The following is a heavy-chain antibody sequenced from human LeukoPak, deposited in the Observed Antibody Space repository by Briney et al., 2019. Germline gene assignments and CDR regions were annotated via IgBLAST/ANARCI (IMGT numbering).Heavy chain of an antibody. CDR3: ARQSRYTSFRPQNYSFYI. J-gene: IGHJ3*02. V-gene: IGHV1-18*01. CDR1: GYTFTNYG. CDR2: ISPYNGNV. D-gene: IGHD5-12*01. Sequence: GASVKVSCKASGYTFTNYGISWVRQAPGRGIEWVAWISPYNGNVNYAQKVQGRVTMTTATSTSTAYMEVRRLTYDDTAVYYWARQSRYTSFRPQNYSFYIWGQGTMVTVSS.